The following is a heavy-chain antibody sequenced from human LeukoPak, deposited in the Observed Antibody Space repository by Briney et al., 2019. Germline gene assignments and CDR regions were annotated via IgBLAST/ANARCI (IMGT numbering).Heavy chain of an antibody. CDR3: ARVGGKEFDD. CDR2: ISYDGSNK. V-gene: IGHV3-30-3*01. J-gene: IGHJ4*02. Sequence: PGRSLRLSCAASGFTFSSYAMHWVRQAPGKGLEWVAVISYDGSNKYYADSVKGRFTISRDNSKNTLYLQMNSLRAEDTAVYYCARVGGKEFDDWGQGTLVTVSS. D-gene: IGHD4-23*01. CDR1: GFTFSSYA.